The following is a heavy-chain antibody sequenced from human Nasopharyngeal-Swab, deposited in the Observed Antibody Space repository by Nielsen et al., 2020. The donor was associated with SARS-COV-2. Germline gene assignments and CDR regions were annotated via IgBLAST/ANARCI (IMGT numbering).Heavy chain of an antibody. D-gene: IGHD6-13*01. J-gene: IGHJ4*02. CDR1: GGSISSGGYY. CDR3: ARVWSSSWYYFDH. CDR2: IYYSGST. V-gene: IGHV4-31*03. Sequence: SETLSLTCTVSGGSISSGGYYWSWIRQHPGKGLEWIGYIYYSGSTYYNPSLKSRVTISVDTSKNQFSLKLSSVTAADTAVYYCARVWSSSWYYFDHWGQGTLVTVSS.